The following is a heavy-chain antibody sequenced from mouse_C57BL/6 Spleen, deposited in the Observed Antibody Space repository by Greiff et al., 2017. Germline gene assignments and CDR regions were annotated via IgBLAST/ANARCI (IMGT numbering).Heavy chain of an antibody. CDR1: GYTFTDYE. Sequence: VQLQQSGAELVRPGASVTLSCKASGYTFTDYEMHWVKQTPVHGLEWIGAIDPDTGGTAYNQKFKGKAILTADKSSSTAYMELRSLTSEDSAVYYCTRSVYDGYYWFAYWGQGTLVTVSA. V-gene: IGHV1-15*01. J-gene: IGHJ3*01. CDR3: TRSVYDGYYWFAY. D-gene: IGHD2-3*01. CDR2: IDPDTGGT.